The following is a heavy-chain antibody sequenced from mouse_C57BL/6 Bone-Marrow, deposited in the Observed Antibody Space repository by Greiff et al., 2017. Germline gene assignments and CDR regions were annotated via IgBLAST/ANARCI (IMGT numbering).Heavy chain of an antibody. CDR3: ARSKDWDSWFAY. Sequence: QVQLQQSGAELVRPGTSVKVSCKASGYAFTNYLIEWVKQRPGQGLEWIGVINPGSGGTNYNEKFKGKATLTADKSSSTAYMQLSSLTSEDSAFYFCARSKDWDSWFAYWGQETLVTVSA. V-gene: IGHV1-54*01. D-gene: IGHD4-1*01. CDR2: INPGSGGT. J-gene: IGHJ3*01. CDR1: GYAFTNYL.